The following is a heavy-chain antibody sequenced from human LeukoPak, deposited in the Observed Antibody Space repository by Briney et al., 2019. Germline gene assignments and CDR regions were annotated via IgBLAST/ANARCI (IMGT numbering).Heavy chain of an antibody. Sequence: GGSLRLSCAASGFTFSSYSMTWVRQAPGKGLEWVSYISSSSSTIYYADSVKGRFTISRDKAKNSLYLQMNSLRAEDTAVYYCASTTYNWNYVGAFDIWGQGTMVTVSS. V-gene: IGHV3-48*01. CDR2: ISSSSSTI. CDR3: ASTTYNWNYVGAFDI. D-gene: IGHD1-7*01. CDR1: GFTFSSYS. J-gene: IGHJ3*02.